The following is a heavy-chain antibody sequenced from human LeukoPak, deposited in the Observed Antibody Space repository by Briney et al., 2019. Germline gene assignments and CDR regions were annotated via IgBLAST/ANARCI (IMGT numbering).Heavy chain of an antibody. Sequence: GASVKVSCKASGGTFSSYAISWVRQAPGQGLEWMGGIIPIFGTANYAQKFQGRVTITADESTSTAYMELSSLRSEDTAVYYCARELVGYCSSTSCYTGGFDYWGQGTLVTVSS. V-gene: IGHV1-69*13. CDR3: ARELVGYCSSTSCYTGGFDY. D-gene: IGHD2-2*02. J-gene: IGHJ4*02. CDR1: GGTFSSYA. CDR2: IIPIFGTA.